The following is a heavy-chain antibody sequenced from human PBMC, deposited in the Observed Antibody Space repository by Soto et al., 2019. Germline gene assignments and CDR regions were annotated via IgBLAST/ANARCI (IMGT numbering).Heavy chain of an antibody. J-gene: IGHJ4*02. V-gene: IGHV3-33*08. CDR1: GFSFSSYG. Sequence: QVQLVESGGGVVQPGRSLRLSCAASGFSFSSYGMHWVRQAPGKGLEWVAIIWYDGSDKYYADSVKGRFIISRDNPRNTRVRQMNSLGADDTAVYYCAREGVSSSSMGSMFAFWGQGTLVTVSS. D-gene: IGHD6-6*01. CDR3: AREGVSSSSMGSMFAF. CDR2: IWYDGSDK.